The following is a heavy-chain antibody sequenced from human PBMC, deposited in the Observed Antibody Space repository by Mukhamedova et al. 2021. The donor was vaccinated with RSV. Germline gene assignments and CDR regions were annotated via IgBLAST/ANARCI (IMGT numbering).Heavy chain of an antibody. Sequence: NPSLKSRVTISVDTSKNHLSLKLSSVTAADTAVYYCAREPVRNGDPPYFDYWGQGTLVTVSS. D-gene: IGHD7-27*01. J-gene: IGHJ4*02. V-gene: IGHV4-30-2*04. CDR3: AREPVRNGDPPYFDY.